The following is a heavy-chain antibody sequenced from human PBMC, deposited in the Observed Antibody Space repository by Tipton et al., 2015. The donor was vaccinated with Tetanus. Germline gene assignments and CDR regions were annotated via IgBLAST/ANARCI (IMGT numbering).Heavy chain of an antibody. V-gene: IGHV3-23*01. Sequence: SLRLSCAASGFTFNSYAMSWVRQAPGKGLEWVSGISTSGGSTYYADSVKGRFTISRDNSAKSVFLQMDNLRVDDTAMYYCTKQHDGIDFWGQGTLVNVSS. J-gene: IGHJ4*02. D-gene: IGHD1-1*01. CDR1: GFTFNSYA. CDR2: ISTSGGST. CDR3: TKQHDGIDF.